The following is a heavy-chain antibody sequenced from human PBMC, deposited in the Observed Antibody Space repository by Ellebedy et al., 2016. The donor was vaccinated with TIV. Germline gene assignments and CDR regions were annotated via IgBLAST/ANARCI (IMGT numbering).Heavy chain of an antibody. Sequence: GESLKISXAASGFTFSSYWMHWVRQAPGKGLVWVSRINSDGSSTSYADSVKGRFTISRDNAKNTLYLQMNSLRAEDTAVYYCAKVGSSSSLDYWGQGTLVTVSS. CDR2: INSDGSST. CDR3: AKVGSSSSLDY. V-gene: IGHV3-74*01. J-gene: IGHJ4*02. D-gene: IGHD6-6*01. CDR1: GFTFSSYW.